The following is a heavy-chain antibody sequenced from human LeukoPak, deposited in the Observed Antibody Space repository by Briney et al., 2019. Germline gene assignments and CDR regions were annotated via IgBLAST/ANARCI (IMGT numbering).Heavy chain of an antibody. CDR1: GFTVNNNY. CDR3: ARDDQGYYMDV. D-gene: IGHD2-2*01. Sequence: GGSLRLSCAAFGFTVNNNYMSWVRQAPGKGLEWVSVIYSVGNTYYADSVKGRFTISRDNSKNTLYLQMNSLRAEDTAVYYCARDDQGYYMDVWGKGTTVTVSS. V-gene: IGHV3-53*01. J-gene: IGHJ6*03. CDR2: IYSVGNT.